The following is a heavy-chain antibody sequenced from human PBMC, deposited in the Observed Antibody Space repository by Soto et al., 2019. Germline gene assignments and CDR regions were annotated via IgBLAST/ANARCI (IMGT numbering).Heavy chain of an antibody. D-gene: IGHD5-12*01. V-gene: IGHV4-61*01. CDR3: ARSHIVPRLFMYPYDY. CDR2: ISNSGRT. CDR1: GGSVTSDTYY. J-gene: IGHJ4*02. Sequence: PSETLSLTCIVSGGSVTSDTYYWSWIRQPPGKGLEWIGYISNSGRTNYNPSYKSRVTMSLDTSKNQFSLKLISVTAADTAVYYCARSHIVPRLFMYPYDYWGQGTLVTVSS.